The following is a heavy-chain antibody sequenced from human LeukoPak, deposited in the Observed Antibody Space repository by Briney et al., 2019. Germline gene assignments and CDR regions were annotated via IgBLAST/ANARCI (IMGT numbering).Heavy chain of an antibody. CDR1: GGSISSSSYY. D-gene: IGHD6-19*01. CDR3: ARSGSGWYRYYYGMDV. J-gene: IGHJ6*02. V-gene: IGHV4-39*07. CDR2: IYYSGST. Sequence: SETLSLTCTVSGGSISSSSYYWGWIRQPPGKGLEWIGSIYYSGSTYYNPSLKSRVTISVDTSKNQFSLKLSSVTAADTAVYYCARSGSGWYRYYYGMDVWGQGTTVTVSS.